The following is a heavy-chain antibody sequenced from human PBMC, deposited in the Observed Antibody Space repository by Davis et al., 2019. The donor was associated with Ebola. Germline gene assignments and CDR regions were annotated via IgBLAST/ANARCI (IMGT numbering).Heavy chain of an antibody. V-gene: IGHV3-15*01. CDR1: GFTFGNAW. D-gene: IGHD2-2*01. J-gene: IGHJ6*02. CDR2: IKSKTDGGTT. CDR3: TTALGYCSSTSCLYYYYYGMDV. Sequence: GESLKISCAASGFTFGNAWMSWVRQAPGKGLEWVGRIKSKTDGGTTDYAAPVKGRFTISRDDSKNTLYLQMNSLKTEDTAVYYCTTALGYCSSTSCLYYYYYGMDVWGQGTTVTVSS.